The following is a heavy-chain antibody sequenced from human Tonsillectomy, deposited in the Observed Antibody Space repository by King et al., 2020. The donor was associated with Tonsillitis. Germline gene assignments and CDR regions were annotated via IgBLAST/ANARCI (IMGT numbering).Heavy chain of an antibody. Sequence: QLVQSGGGLVQPGRSLRLSCTASGFTFGGYAMGWFRQAPGKWLEWVGFFRSEAYGGTPEYAASVRGRLTISRDDSKSIAYLQMNSRKTEATAVYYCTRYSSPSVFDYWGQGTLVTVSS. CDR1: GFTFGGYA. D-gene: IGHD6-6*01. CDR2: FRSEAYGGTP. CDR3: TRYSSPSVFDY. J-gene: IGHJ4*02. V-gene: IGHV3-49*03.